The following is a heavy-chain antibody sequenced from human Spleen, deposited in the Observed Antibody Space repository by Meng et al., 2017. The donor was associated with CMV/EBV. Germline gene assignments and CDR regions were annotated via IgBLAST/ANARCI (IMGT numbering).Heavy chain of an antibody. J-gene: IGHJ3*02. D-gene: IGHD4-17*01. CDR1: GFTFTTYG. Sequence: LSLTCAASGFTFTTYGLHWVRQAPGKGLEWVAFISYDGSNKYYADSVKGRFTISRDNSKNTVYVQMNSLRAEDTAVYYCARDGGPTTESHDAFDIWGQGTMVTVSS. CDR3: ARDGGPTTESHDAFDI. V-gene: IGHV3-30-3*01. CDR2: ISYDGSNK.